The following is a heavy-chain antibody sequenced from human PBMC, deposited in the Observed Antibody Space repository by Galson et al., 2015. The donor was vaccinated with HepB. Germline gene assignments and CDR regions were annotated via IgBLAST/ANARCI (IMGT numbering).Heavy chain of an antibody. CDR2: INPNSGST. V-gene: IGHV1-2*06. J-gene: IGHJ4*02. CDR1: GYTFTGDY. CDR3: ARVAVTKLDY. Sequence: SVKVSCKASGYTFTGDYMHWVRQAPGQGLEWMGRINPNSGSTNYAQKFQGRVTMTRDTSISTAYMELSRLRSDDTAVYYCARVAVTKLDYWGQGTLVTVSS. D-gene: IGHD4-17*01.